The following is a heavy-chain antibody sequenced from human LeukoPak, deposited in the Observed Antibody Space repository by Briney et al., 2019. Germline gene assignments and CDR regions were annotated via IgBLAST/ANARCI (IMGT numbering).Heavy chain of an antibody. CDR2: INPNSGGT. CDR1: GYTFTGYY. J-gene: IGHJ6*04. CDR3: ARDRAYCSSTSCYQYYYYGMDV. Sequence: ASVKVSCKASGYTFTGYYMHWVRQAPGQGLEWMGWINPNSGGTNYAQKFQGWVTMTRDTSISTAYMGLSRLRSDDTAVYYCARDRAYCSSTSCYQYYYYGMDVWGKGTTVTVSS. V-gene: IGHV1-2*04. D-gene: IGHD2-2*01.